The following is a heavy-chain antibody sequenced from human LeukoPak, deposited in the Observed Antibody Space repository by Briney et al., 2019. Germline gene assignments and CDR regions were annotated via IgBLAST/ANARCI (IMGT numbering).Heavy chain of an antibody. CDR3: AGGYCSGGSCYLSDY. CDR1: GYTFTGYY. V-gene: IGHV1-2*02. D-gene: IGHD2-15*01. J-gene: IGHJ4*02. Sequence: ASVKVSCKASGYTFTGYYMHWVRQAPGQGLEWMGWINPNSGGTNYAQKFQSRVTMTRDTSISTAYMELSRLRSDDTAVYYCAGGYCSGGSCYLSDYWGQGTLVTVSS. CDR2: INPNSGGT.